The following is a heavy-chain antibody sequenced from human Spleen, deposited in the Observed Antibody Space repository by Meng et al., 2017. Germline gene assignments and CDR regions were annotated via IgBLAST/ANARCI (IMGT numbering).Heavy chain of an antibody. CDR1: GFTFSSSG. J-gene: IGHJ4*02. CDR3: ARGLTPQSCRGVSCYTDPFFDS. CDR2: VGFDGSKK. V-gene: IGHV3-33*01. D-gene: IGHD2-15*01. Sequence: GGSLRLSCAASGFTFSSSGMHWVRQAPGKGMEWVAVVGFDGSKKYYADSVKGRFTISRDKSKNTLYLQMTGLRADDTAVYYCARGLTPQSCRGVSCYTDPFFDSWGQGTLVTVSS.